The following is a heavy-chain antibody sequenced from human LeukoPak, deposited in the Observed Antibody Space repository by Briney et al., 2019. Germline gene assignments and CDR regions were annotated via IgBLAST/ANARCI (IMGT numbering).Heavy chain of an antibody. CDR3: ARAGFTFGGVIKL. CDR2: LYSGGST. D-gene: IGHD3-16*01. V-gene: IGHV3-53*01. CDR1: GFTVSRNY. Sequence: SGGSLRLSCAASGFTVSRNYMSWVRQAPGKGLEWVSVLYSGGSTNYADSVKGRFTISRDNSKNTLYLQMNSLRAEDTAVYYCARAGFTFGGVIKLWGQGTLVTVFS. J-gene: IGHJ4*02.